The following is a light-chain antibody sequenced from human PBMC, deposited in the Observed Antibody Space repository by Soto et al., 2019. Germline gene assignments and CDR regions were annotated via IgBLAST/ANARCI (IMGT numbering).Light chain of an antibody. CDR3: QQYGSPSYT. J-gene: IGKJ2*01. Sequence: EIVLTQSPATLSLSPGERATLSCRASQSVSSYLAWYQQKPGQAPRLLIYDASNRATGIPARFSGSGSGTDFTLTISSLEPEDFAVYYCQQYGSPSYTFGQGTKLEIK. CDR1: QSVSSY. CDR2: DAS. V-gene: IGKV3-11*01.